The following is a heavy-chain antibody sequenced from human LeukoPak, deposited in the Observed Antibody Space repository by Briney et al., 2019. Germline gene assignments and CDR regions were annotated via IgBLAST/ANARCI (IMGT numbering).Heavy chain of an antibody. CDR1: GGSISSYY. J-gene: IGHJ4*02. V-gene: IGHV4-59*01. CDR3: ARTYYYGSGIYYNDY. D-gene: IGHD3-10*01. Sequence: SETLSLTCTVSGGSISSYYWSWIRQPPGKGLEWIGYISHGGSTNYNTSLKSRVTISVATSKNQFSLKLSSVTAADTAVYYCARTYYYGSGIYYNDYWGQGTLVTVSS. CDR2: ISHGGST.